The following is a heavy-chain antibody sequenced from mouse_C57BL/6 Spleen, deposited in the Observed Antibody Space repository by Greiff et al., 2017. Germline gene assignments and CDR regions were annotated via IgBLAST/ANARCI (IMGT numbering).Heavy chain of an antibody. J-gene: IGHJ3*01. V-gene: IGHV3-6*01. CDR2: ISYDGSN. Sequence: DVQLQESGPGLVKPSQSLSLTCSVTGYSITSGYYWNWIRQFPGNKLEWMGYISYDGSNNYNPSLKNRISITRDTSKNQFFLKLNSVTTEDTATYYCARDPYYYGSSPPWFAYWGQGTLVTVSA. D-gene: IGHD1-1*01. CDR1: GYSITSGYY. CDR3: ARDPYYYGSSPPWFAY.